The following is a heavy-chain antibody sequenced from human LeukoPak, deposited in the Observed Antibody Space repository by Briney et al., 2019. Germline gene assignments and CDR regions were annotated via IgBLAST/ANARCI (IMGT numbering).Heavy chain of an antibody. J-gene: IGHJ6*03. CDR1: GYTFTGYY. Sequence: AASVKVSCKASGYTFTGYYMHWVRQAPGQGLEWMGWINPNSGGTNYAQKFQGRVTMTRDTSISTAYMELSRLRSDDTAVYYCARDGSTGYSSGWTAYYYYYYMDVWGKGTTVTVSS. CDR3: ARDGSTGYSSGWTAYYYYYYMDV. D-gene: IGHD6-19*01. CDR2: INPNSGGT. V-gene: IGHV1-2*02.